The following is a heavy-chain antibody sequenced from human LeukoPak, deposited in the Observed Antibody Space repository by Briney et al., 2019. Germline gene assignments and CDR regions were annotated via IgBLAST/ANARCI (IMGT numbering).Heavy chain of an antibody. D-gene: IGHD3-9*01. Sequence: GGSLTLSCAASGYTFSSYAMRWVRRAPGKGVEGVSGISGSGGSTYYADSVKGRVTISRDNSKNTLYLQMNSLRAEDTAVYYCAKATYYDILTGYSDYWGQGTLVTVSS. CDR3: AKATYYDILTGYSDY. CDR1: GYTFSSYA. J-gene: IGHJ4*02. V-gene: IGHV3-23*01. CDR2: ISGSGGST.